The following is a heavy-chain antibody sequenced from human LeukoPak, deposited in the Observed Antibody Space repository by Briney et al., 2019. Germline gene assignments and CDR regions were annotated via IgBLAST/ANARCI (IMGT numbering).Heavy chain of an antibody. Sequence: GGSLRLSCAASGFTVSSNYMSWVHQAPGKGLEWVSVIYSGGSTYYADSVKGRFTISRDNSKNTLYLQMNSLRAEDTAVYYCARAMEYSSSWFDYWGQGTLVTVSS. J-gene: IGHJ4*02. D-gene: IGHD6-13*01. V-gene: IGHV3-53*01. CDR3: ARAMEYSSSWFDY. CDR1: GFTVSSNY. CDR2: IYSGGST.